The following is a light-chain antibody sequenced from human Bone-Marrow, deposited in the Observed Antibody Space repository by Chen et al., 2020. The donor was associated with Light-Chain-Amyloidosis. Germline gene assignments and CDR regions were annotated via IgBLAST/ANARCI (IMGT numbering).Light chain of an antibody. J-gene: IGLJ3*02. V-gene: IGLV3-21*02. Sequence: SYVLTQPSSVSVAPGQTATIACGGNNIGSTSVHWYQQTPGQAPLLVVYDDRDRPSWIPERWSGYNSGNTATLTISRVEAGDEAVYYCQVWDRSSDRPVFGGGTKLTVL. CDR3: QVWDRSSDRPV. CDR1: NIGSTS. CDR2: DDR.